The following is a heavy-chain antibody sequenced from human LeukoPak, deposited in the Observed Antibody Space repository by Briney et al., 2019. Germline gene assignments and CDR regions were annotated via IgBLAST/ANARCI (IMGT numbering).Heavy chain of an antibody. J-gene: IGHJ4*02. CDR1: GFTFSSYA. CDR3: ARDHGGGSYFDY. V-gene: IGHV3-30*04. CDR2: ISYDGSNK. Sequence: GGSLRLSCAASGFTFSSYAMHWVRQAPGQGLEWVAVISYDGSNKYYADSVKGRFTISRDNSKNTLYLQMNSLRAEDTAVYYCARDHGGGSYFDYWGQGTLVTVSS. D-gene: IGHD2-15*01.